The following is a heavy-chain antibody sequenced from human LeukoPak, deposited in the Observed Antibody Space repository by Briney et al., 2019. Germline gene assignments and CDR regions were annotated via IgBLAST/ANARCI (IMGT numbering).Heavy chain of an antibody. V-gene: IGHV4-34*01. D-gene: IGHD1-1*01. CDR1: GGSFSGYY. Sequence: SETLSLTCAVYGGSFSGYYWSWIRQPSGKGLEWIGEINHSGSTNYNPSLKSRVTISVDTSKNQFSLKLSSMTAADTAVYYCARALRSLHRTTRGYYYMDVWGKGTTVTVSS. CDR3: ARALRSLHRTTRGYYYMDV. CDR2: INHSGST. J-gene: IGHJ6*03.